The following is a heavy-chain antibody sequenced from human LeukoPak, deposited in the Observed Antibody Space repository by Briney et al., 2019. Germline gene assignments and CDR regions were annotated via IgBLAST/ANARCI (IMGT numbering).Heavy chain of an antibody. CDR2: IYHSGST. CDR1: GGSISSSNW. J-gene: IGHJ2*01. CDR3: ARGNTMIVVVIDYWYFDL. Sequence: SETLSLTCAVSGGSISSSNWWSWVRQPPGKGLEWIGEIYHSGSTNYNPSLKSRVTISVDKSKNRFSLKLSSVTAADTAVYYCARGNTMIVVVIDYWYFDLWGRGTLVAVSS. D-gene: IGHD3-22*01. V-gene: IGHV4-4*02.